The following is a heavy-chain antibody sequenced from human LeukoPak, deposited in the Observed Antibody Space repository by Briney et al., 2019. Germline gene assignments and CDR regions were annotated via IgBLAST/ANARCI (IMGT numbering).Heavy chain of an antibody. Sequence: SETLSLTCTVSGVSISSGSYDWSWIRQPAGKGLEWIGRIYTSGSTNYDPSLKSQFTISVDTSKNQFSLKLSSVTAADTAVYYCARDVGYYDSSGYYYYYYYMDVWGKGTTVTISS. CDR1: GVSISSGSYD. V-gene: IGHV4-61*02. CDR3: ARDVGYYDSSGYYYYYYYMDV. CDR2: IYTSGST. D-gene: IGHD3-22*01. J-gene: IGHJ6*03.